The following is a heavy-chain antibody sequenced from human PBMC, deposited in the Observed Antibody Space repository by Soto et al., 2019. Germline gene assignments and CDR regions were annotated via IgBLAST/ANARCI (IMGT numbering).Heavy chain of an antibody. V-gene: IGHV3-7*01. CDR3: ANNLVPAAQVYDMDV. CDR2: IKQDGSEK. D-gene: IGHD2-2*01. CDR1: GFTFSSYW. J-gene: IGHJ6*02. Sequence: GGSLRLSCAASGFTFSSYWMSWVRQAPGKGLEWVANIKQDGSEKYYADSVKGRFTISRDNSKNTLYLQMNSLRAEDTAVYYCANNLVPAAQVYDMDVWGQGTTVTVSS.